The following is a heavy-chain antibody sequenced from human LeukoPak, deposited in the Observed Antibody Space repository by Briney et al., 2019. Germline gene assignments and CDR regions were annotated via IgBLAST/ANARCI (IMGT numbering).Heavy chain of an antibody. Sequence: SETLSLTCTVSGGSISSNNYYWGWIRQPPGKGLEWIGEINHSRSTNYNPSLKSRVTISVDTSKNQFSLKLSSVTAADTAVYYCARRGPPRTLLRGVKSGWFDPWGQGTLVTVSS. D-gene: IGHD3-10*01. CDR3: ARRGPPRTLLRGVKSGWFDP. CDR1: GGSISSNNYY. CDR2: INHSRST. V-gene: IGHV4-39*07. J-gene: IGHJ5*02.